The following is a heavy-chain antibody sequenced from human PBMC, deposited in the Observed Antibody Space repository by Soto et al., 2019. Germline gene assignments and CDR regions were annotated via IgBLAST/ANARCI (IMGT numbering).Heavy chain of an antibody. Sequence: EVHLVESGGGLVQTGGSLRLSCAIFESTVSRDWMNWVRQAPGKGLEWVAHINQDGSEKYYVDSVKGRFTISRDNAKKSLYLLMSSRRPADGFVYYCWGGVGDACCGEGTLVNVSS. CDR3: WGGVGDAC. CDR1: ESTVSRDW. J-gene: IGHJ4*02. CDR2: INQDGSEK. D-gene: IGHD1-26*01. V-gene: IGHV3-7*01.